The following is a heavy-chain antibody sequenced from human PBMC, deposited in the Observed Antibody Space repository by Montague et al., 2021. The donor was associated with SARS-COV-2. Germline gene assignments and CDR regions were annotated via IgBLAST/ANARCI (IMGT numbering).Heavy chain of an antibody. J-gene: IGHJ4*02. V-gene: IGHV3-33*01. D-gene: IGHD3-9*01. CDR1: GFTFSSYG. CDR3: ARVEGWTDYYDILTGYSRNFDY. Sequence: SLRLSCAASGFTFSSYGMHWVRQAPGKGLEWVAVIWYDGSNKYYADSVKGRFTISRDNSKNTLYLQMNSLRAEDTAVYYCARVEGWTDYYDILTGYSRNFDYWGQGTLVTISS. CDR2: IWYDGSNK.